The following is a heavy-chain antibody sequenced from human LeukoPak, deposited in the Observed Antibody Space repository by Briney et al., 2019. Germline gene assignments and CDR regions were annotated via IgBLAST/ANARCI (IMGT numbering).Heavy chain of an antibody. J-gene: IGHJ6*03. Sequence: SETLSLTCTVSGGSISSGDYYWSWIRQPPGKGLEWIGYIYYSGSTYYNPSLKSRVTISVDTSKNHFSLKLSSVTAADTAVYYCARGDRLLRFLEAYYYMDVWGKGTTVTVSS. V-gene: IGHV4-30-4*01. CDR2: IYYSGST. CDR1: GGSISSGDYY. CDR3: ARGDRLLRFLEAYYYMDV. D-gene: IGHD3-3*01.